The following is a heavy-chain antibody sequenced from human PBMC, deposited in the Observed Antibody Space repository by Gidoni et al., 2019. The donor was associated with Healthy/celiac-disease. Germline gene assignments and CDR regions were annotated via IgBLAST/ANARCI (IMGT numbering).Heavy chain of an antibody. Sequence: YNPSLKSRVTISVDTSKNQFSLKLSSVTAADTAVYYCASQIVVVIDYWGQGTLVTVSS. J-gene: IGHJ4*02. D-gene: IGHD3-22*01. V-gene: IGHV4-39*01. CDR3: ASQIVVVIDY.